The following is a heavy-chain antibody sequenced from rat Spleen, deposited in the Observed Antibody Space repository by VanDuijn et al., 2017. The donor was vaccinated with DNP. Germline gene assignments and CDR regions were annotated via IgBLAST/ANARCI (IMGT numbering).Heavy chain of an antibody. Sequence: EVQLQESGPGLVKPSQSLSLTCSVTGYSFTSNYWGWIRKFPGNKMEWMAYISYSGITGFNPSLKSRVSITRDTSKNQFFLQLNSVTTEDTATYYCARWTTGFDYWGQGTLVTVSS. CDR1: GYSFTSNY. J-gene: IGHJ3*01. D-gene: IGHD1-4*01. CDR3: ARWTTGFDY. V-gene: IGHV3-1*01. CDR2: ISYSGIT.